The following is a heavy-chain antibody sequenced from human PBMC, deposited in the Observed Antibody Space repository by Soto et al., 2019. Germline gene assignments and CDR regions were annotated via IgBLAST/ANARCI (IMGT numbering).Heavy chain of an antibody. CDR1: GYTFTSYG. Sequence: QVQLVQSGAEVKKPGASVKVSCKASGYTFTSYGISWVRQAPGQGLEWMGWISAYNGNTNYAQKLQGRVTMTTDTSTSTAYMELRSLRSDDTAVYYCATCGPDADYGDYGGDAFDIWGQGTMVTVSS. CDR2: ISAYNGNT. V-gene: IGHV1-18*01. J-gene: IGHJ3*02. D-gene: IGHD4-17*01. CDR3: ATCGPDADYGDYGGDAFDI.